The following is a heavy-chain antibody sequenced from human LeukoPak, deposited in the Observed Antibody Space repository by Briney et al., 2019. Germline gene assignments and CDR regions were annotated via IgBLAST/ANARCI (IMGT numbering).Heavy chain of an antibody. D-gene: IGHD5-18*01. CDR1: GYTFTNYY. Sequence: ASVKVSCKASGYTFTNYYMHWVRQAPGQGLEWMGLINPSGGSTNNAQKFQGRVTITADESTSTAYMELSSLRSEDTAVYYCARDRGVGYSYGYYFDYWGQGTLVTVSS. V-gene: IGHV1-46*01. J-gene: IGHJ4*02. CDR3: ARDRGVGYSYGYYFDY. CDR2: INPSGGST.